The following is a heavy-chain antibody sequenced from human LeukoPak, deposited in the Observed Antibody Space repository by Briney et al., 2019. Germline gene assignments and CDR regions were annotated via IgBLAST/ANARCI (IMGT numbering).Heavy chain of an antibody. J-gene: IGHJ4*02. CDR3: ARLQGGSYYEIDY. CDR1: GGSIIRSTSY. D-gene: IGHD1-26*01. Sequence: SETLSLTCTVSGGSIIRSTSYWGWIRQPPGKGLEWIGSIYYSGSTYYNPSLKSRVTISVDTSKNQFSLKLSSVTAADTAVYYCARLQGGSYYEIDYWGQGTLVTVSS. V-gene: IGHV4-39*01. CDR2: IYYSGST.